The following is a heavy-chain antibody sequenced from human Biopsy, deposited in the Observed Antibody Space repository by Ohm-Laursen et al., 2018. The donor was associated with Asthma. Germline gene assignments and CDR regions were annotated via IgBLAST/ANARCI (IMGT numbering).Heavy chain of an antibody. D-gene: IGHD5-18*01. CDR2: IHNSGNT. CDR1: GGSISSDY. V-gene: IGHV4-59*01. Sequence: PGTLSLTCTVSGGSISSDYWSWLRQSPGKGLEWIGYIHNSGNTNYNPPLKSRVTISLDTSKNHFSLRLSFVTAADTAVYFCARGQGRGIQLWSLDPWGQGILVTVSS. CDR3: ARGQGRGIQLWSLDP. J-gene: IGHJ5*02.